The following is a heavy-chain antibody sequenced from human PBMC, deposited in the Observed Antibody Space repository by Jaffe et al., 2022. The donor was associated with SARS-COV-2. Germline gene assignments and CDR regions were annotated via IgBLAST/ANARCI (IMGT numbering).Heavy chain of an antibody. CDR3: ARDGKPHAADS. J-gene: IGHJ4*02. Sequence: EVQLVESGGGLVQPGGSLRLSCAASGFTFSNSWMIWVRQAPGKGLEWVTNINQDGSAKYYVDSVRGRFTISRDNAKNSLYLQMNSLRAEDTAVYYCARDGKPHAADSWGQGTLVTVSS. D-gene: IGHD2-15*01. CDR1: GFTFSNSW. V-gene: IGHV3-7*01. CDR2: INQDGSAK.